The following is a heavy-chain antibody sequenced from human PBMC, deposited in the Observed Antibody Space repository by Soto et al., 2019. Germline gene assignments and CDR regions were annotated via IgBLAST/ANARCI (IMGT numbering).Heavy chain of an antibody. D-gene: IGHD1-1*01. Sequence: QMQLVQSGPEVKKPGTSVKVSCKASGFTFTSSAVQWVRQARGQRLEWIGWIVVGSGNTNYAQKFQERVTITMDMSTSYSYMELRSLRSEDTAEYYGAADQLHDAFDIWGQGTMVTDSS. CDR2: IVVGSGNT. CDR1: GFTFTSSA. V-gene: IGHV1-58*01. CDR3: AADQLHDAFDI. J-gene: IGHJ3*02.